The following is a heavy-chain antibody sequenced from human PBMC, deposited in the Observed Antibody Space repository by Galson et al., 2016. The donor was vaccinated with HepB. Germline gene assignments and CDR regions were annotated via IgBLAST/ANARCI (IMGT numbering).Heavy chain of an antibody. CDR3: ARVKDRFGICRGVTCYGNGMDI. CDR2: IIPLFGIA. Sequence: SVKVSCKASGGTFSNDAISWVRQAPGQGPEWMGGIIPLFGIADYTQKFQDRVTITADKSTSTAYMELSSLRSEDTAVYYCARVKDRFGICRGVTCYGNGMDIWGQGTTVTVSS. CDR1: GGTFSNDA. V-gene: IGHV1-69*10. D-gene: IGHD3-10*01. J-gene: IGHJ6*02.